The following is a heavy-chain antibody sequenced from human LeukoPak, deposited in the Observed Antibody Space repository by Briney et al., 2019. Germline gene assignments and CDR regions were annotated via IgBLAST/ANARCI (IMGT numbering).Heavy chain of an antibody. CDR2: TYYRSKWYN. D-gene: IGHD4-17*01. J-gene: IGHJ4*02. CDR1: GDSVSTHSAA. Sequence: SQTLSLTCAISGDSVSTHSAAWNWIRQSPSRGLEWLGRTYYRSKWYNDYAVSVKSRISINVDTSKNQFSLQLNSVTPEDTAVYYSVEISDYADDYWGLGTLVTVSS. V-gene: IGHV6-1*01. CDR3: VEISDYADDY.